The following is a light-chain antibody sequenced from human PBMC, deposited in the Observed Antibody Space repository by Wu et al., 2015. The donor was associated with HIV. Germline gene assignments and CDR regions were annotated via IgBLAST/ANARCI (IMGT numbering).Light chain of an antibody. CDR3: HQYGSLLT. V-gene: IGKV3-20*01. CDR1: QSLTNDY. J-gene: IGKJ4*01. Sequence: VLTQSPGTLSLSPGERATLSCRASQSLTNDYLAWYQQKPGQAPRLLIFGGSTRATGIPDRFSGSGSGTDFTLTISRLEPEDFAVYYCHQYGSLLTFGGGTQVEIK. CDR2: GGS.